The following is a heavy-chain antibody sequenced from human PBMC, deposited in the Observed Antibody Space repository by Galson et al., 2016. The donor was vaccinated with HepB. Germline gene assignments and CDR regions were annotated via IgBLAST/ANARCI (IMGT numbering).Heavy chain of an antibody. Sequence: SVKVSCKASGYTFTSYGLSWVRQAPGQGFQWLGWISPYNGITHFVQNLQGRVTMTTDTSTSTAYLELRSLRSDDTGVYYCARTGVSNMSRGLVIPIFDFWGQGTLVAVSS. CDR1: GYTFTSYG. D-gene: IGHD3-10*01. V-gene: IGHV1-18*04. J-gene: IGHJ4*02. CDR3: ARTGVSNMSRGLVIPIFDF. CDR2: ISPYNGIT.